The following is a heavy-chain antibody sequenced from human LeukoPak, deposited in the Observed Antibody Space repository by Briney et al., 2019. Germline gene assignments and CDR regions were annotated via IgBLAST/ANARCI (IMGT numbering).Heavy chain of an antibody. CDR2: ISWNSGSI. Sequence: PGGSLRLSCAASGFTFDDYAMHWVRQAPGKGLEWVSGISWNSGSIGYADSVKGRFTISRDNAKNSLYLQMNSLRAEDTAVYYCAKDWGQVPASISGHWGQGTLVTVSS. J-gene: IGHJ1*01. CDR3: AKDWGQVPASISGH. CDR1: GFTFDDYA. V-gene: IGHV3-9*01. D-gene: IGHD2-2*01.